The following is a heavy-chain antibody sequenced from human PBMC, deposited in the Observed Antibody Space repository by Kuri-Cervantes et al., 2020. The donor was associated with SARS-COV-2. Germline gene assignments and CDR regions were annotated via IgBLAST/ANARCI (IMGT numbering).Heavy chain of an antibody. CDR3: AREGQQQLVPGRYYYYYYGMDV. CDR2: IWYDGSNK. V-gene: IGHV3-33*08. D-gene: IGHD6-13*01. Sequence: LSLTCAASGFTVSSNYMSWVRQAPGKGLEWVAVIWYDGSNKYYADSVKGRFTISRDNSKNTLYLQMNSLRAEDTAVYYCAREGQQQLVPGRYYYYYYGMDVWGQGTTVTVSS. J-gene: IGHJ6*02. CDR1: GFTVSSNY.